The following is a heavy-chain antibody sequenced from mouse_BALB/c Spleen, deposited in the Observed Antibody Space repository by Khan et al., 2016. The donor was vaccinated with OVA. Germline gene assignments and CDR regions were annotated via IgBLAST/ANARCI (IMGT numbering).Heavy chain of an antibody. J-gene: IGHJ2*01. Sequence: VKLEESGPGLVAPSQSLSITCTVSGFSLTSDGVSWVRQPPGKGLEWLGVIWGDGSTNYHSALRSRLSIRKDNSKSQVFLKLDSLQTDDTATYYCAKLRVFYFDSWGQGTTLTVSS. CDR1: GFSLTSDG. CDR3: AKLRVFYFDS. CDR2: IWGDGST. V-gene: IGHV2-3*01.